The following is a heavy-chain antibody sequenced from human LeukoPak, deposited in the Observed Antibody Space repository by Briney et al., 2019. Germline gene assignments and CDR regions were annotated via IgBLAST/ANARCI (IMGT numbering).Heavy chain of an antibody. CDR3: ASLTYTYGSGSLDS. J-gene: IGHJ4*02. CDR2: ISYDGSNK. CDR1: EFPFSSYG. D-gene: IGHD3-10*01. Sequence: GRSLRLSCAASEFPFSSYGMDWVRQAPGKGLEWVTVISYDGSNKYYADSVKGRFTISRDNSKNTLYLQMNSLRAEDTAVYYCASLTYTYGSGSLDSWGQGTLVTVSS. V-gene: IGHV3-30*03.